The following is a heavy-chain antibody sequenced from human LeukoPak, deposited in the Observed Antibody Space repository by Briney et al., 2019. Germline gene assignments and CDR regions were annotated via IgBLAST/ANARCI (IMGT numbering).Heavy chain of an antibody. CDR3: AVLIVAVGPFDS. Sequence: GGSLRLSCAASGFIFSTYNMNWVRQAPGKGLEWVSYISSSGSIMYYAESVKGRFTVSRDNAKNSLYLQMNSLRDDDTAVYYRAVLIVAVGPFDSWGQGTLVTVSS. CDR2: ISSSGSIM. D-gene: IGHD6-13*01. J-gene: IGHJ4*01. V-gene: IGHV3-48*02. CDR1: GFIFSTYN.